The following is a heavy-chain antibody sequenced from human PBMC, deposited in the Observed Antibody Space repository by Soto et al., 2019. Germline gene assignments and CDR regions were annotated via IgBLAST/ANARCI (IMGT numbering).Heavy chain of an antibody. CDR3: ARDGVRCSGGSCYPLFDYYYGMDV. J-gene: IGHJ6*02. CDR2: IIPIFGTA. D-gene: IGHD2-15*01. V-gene: IGHV1-69*01. Sequence: QVQLVQSGAEVKKPGSSVKVSCKASGGTFSSYAISWVRQAPGQGLEWMGGIIPIFGTANYAQKFQGRVTITVDESTSTAYMELSSLRSEDTAVYYCARDGVRCSGGSCYPLFDYYYGMDVWGQGPTVTVSS. CDR1: GGTFSSYA.